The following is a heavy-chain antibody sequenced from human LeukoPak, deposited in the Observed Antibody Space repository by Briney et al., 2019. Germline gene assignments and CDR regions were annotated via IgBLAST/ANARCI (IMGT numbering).Heavy chain of an antibody. CDR1: GFTFSSYW. CDR3: ARVLSGSWDWFDP. CDR2: IKQDGSEK. V-gene: IGHV3-7*01. Sequence: GGSLRLSCVASGFTFSSYWMSWVRQAPGKELEWVANIKQDGSEKYYVDSVKGRFTISRDNAENTVYLQMNSLRAEDTAVYYCARVLSGSWDWFDPWGQGTLVTVSS. D-gene: IGHD3-22*01. J-gene: IGHJ5*02.